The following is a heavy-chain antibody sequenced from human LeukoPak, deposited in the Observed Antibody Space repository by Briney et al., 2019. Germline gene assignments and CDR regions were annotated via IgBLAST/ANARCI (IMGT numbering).Heavy chain of an antibody. Sequence: ASVKVSCKASGYTFTSYYIHWVRQAPGQGLEWMGSINPNSGGANYAQKFRGRVPMTRDTSISTAYMELRTLTSDDTAVYYCARGALIVGATSFDYWGQGTLVTVSS. J-gene: IGHJ4*02. V-gene: IGHV1-2*02. CDR3: ARGALIVGATSFDY. CDR1: GYTFTSYY. D-gene: IGHD1-26*01. CDR2: INPNSGGA.